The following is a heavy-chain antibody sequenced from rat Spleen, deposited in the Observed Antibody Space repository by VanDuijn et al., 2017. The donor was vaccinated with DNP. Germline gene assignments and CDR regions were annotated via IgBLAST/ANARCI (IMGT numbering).Heavy chain of an antibody. J-gene: IGHJ2*01. D-gene: IGHD4-3*01. CDR1: GFTFSDYY. V-gene: IGHV5-20*01. CDR3: IRWNSGHFDY. CDR2: ISYDGGST. Sequence: EAQLVESGGGLVQPGRSLKLSCAASGFTFSDYYMAWVRQAPTKGLEWVASISYDGGSTYYRDSVKGRFTIARDNAKSSLYLQMDSLRSEDTATYYCIRWNSGHFDYWGQGVMVTVSS.